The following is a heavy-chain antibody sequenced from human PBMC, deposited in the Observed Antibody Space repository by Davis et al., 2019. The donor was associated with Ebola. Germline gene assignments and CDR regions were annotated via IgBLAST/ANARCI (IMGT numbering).Heavy chain of an antibody. CDR3: AKGGATTYYYYGMDV. CDR2: ISSSSSYI. J-gene: IGHJ6*02. V-gene: IGHV3-21*04. D-gene: IGHD1-26*01. Sequence: GESLKISCAASGFTFSSYSMNWVRQAPGKGLEWVSSISSSSSYIYYADSVKGRFTISRDNAKNSLYLQMNSLRAEDTALYYCAKGGATTYYYYGMDVWGQGTTVTVSS. CDR1: GFTFSSYS.